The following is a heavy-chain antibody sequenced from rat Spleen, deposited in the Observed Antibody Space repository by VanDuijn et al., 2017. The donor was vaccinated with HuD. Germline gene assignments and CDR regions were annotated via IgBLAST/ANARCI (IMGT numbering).Heavy chain of an antibody. Sequence: QVQLKESGPGLVQPSQTLSLTCTVSGFSLTNFHVTWVRKPPGKGLEWVGVIWAAGSTAYNSLLKSRLSISRDTSKSQVFLEMNSLQTEDTATYFCTRESLPGFNSHWFLSWGQGTLVTVSS. D-gene: IGHD1-4*01. CDR3: TRESLPGFNSHWFLS. CDR2: IWAAGST. V-gene: IGHV2-43*01. CDR1: GFSLTNFH. J-gene: IGHJ3*01.